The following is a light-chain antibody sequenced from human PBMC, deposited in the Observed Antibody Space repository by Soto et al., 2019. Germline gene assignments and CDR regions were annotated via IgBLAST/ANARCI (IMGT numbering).Light chain of an antibody. CDR3: QYQGT. CDR2: DTS. Sequence: IVLTQSPGTLSLSPGERATLSCRASQSVGRRYLAWYQQKPGQAPMLLIYDTSERASDIPDRFSGSGSGTDFTLTISRLLPEDFAVYYCQYQGTFGGGTKVEIK. J-gene: IGKJ4*01. CDR1: QSVGRRY. V-gene: IGKV3-20*01.